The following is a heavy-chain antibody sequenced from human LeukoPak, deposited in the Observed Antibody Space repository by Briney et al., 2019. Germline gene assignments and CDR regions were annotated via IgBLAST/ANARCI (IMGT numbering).Heavy chain of an antibody. J-gene: IGHJ5*02. V-gene: IGHV3-23*01. CDR2: ISGSGGST. D-gene: IGHD3-3*01. CDR1: GFTFSSYA. Sequence: PGGSLRLSCAASGFTFSSYAMSWVRQAPGKGLEWVSAISGSGGSTYYADSVKGRFTISRDNSKNTLYLQMNSLRAEDTAVYYCAKVLWLYYVFWGVYYPRFDPGGQGTLVTVSS. CDR3: AKVLWLYYVFWGVYYPRFDP.